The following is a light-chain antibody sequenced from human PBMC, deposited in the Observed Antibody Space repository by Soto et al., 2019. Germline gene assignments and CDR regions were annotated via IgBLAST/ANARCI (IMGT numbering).Light chain of an antibody. CDR1: QSVSKY. Sequence: EIVLTQSPGTLSLSPGERATLSCRASQSVSKYLAWYQKKPGQAPRVLIYGASSRATGIPDRFSGSGSGTDFTLTINRLEPEDFAVYYCHHYSTSPWTLGQGTKVEIK. V-gene: IGKV3-20*01. J-gene: IGKJ1*01. CDR2: GAS. CDR3: HHYSTSPWT.